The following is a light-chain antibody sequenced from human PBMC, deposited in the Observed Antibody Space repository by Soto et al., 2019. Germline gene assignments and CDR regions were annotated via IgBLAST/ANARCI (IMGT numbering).Light chain of an antibody. J-gene: IGKJ4*01. CDR3: QQQGTSPI. CDR1: QAVSSIL. CDR2: GAS. V-gene: IGKV3-20*01. Sequence: EVVLTQSPGTLSLSPGERATLSCRARQAVSSILLAWYQQKPGQDPRLLIYGASSRATCIPDRFSGSGSGTDFTLTVSRLQPEDFAVYYCQQQGTSPIFGGGPKVEIK.